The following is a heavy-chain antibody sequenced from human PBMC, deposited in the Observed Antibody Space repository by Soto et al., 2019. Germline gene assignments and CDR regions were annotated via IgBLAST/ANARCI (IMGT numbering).Heavy chain of an antibody. Sequence: ASVKVSCKASGYTFTGYAMHWVRQAPGQRLEWMGWINAGNGNTKYSQKFQGRVTITRDASASTAYMELSSLRSEDSAVYYCARAVAVPADFDYWGQGTLVTVSS. CDR3: ARAVAVPADFDY. D-gene: IGHD6-19*01. CDR2: INAGNGNT. J-gene: IGHJ4*02. CDR1: GYTFTGYA. V-gene: IGHV1-3*01.